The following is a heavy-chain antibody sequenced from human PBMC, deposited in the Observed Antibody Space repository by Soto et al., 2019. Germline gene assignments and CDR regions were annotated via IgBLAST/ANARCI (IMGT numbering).Heavy chain of an antibody. J-gene: IGHJ6*02. V-gene: IGHV1-69*01. CDR2: IIPIFGTA. CDR1: GGTFSSYA. CDR3: ARDCSSTSCYPSAYYYYYGMGV. Sequence: QVQLVQSGAEVKKPGSSVKVSCKASGGTFSSYAISWVRQAPGQGLEWMGGIIPIFGTANYAQKFQGRVTITADESTSTAYMELSSLRSEDTAVYYCARDCSSTSCYPSAYYYYYGMGVWGQGTTVTVSS. D-gene: IGHD2-2*01.